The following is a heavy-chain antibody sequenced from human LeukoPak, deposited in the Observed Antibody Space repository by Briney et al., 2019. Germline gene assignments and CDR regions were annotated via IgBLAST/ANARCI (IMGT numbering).Heavy chain of an antibody. J-gene: IGHJ4*02. CDR3: AISSWALDY. Sequence: SETLSLTCAVYGGSFSGYYWSWIRQPPGKGLEWIGEINHSGSTNYNPSLKSRVTISLDTSKNQFSLKLSSVTAADTAVYYCAISSWALDYWGQGTLVTVSS. V-gene: IGHV4-34*01. CDR1: GGSFSGYY. D-gene: IGHD6-13*01. CDR2: INHSGST.